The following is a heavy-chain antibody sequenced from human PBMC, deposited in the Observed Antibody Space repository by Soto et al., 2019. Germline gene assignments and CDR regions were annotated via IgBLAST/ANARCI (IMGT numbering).Heavy chain of an antibody. D-gene: IGHD3-10*01. Sequence: QVQLVQSGAEMKKPGASVKVSCESSGYTFTAYYIHWVRQAPGHGLEWMGWINPNGGGTKYAQKFQDRVTMTRDTSINTAYMELTRLTSDDTAVYYCARAVHTLIQGVRFRVDQWGQGTLVSVSS. J-gene: IGHJ4*02. CDR1: GYTFTAYY. CDR2: INPNGGGT. V-gene: IGHV1-2*02. CDR3: ARAVHTLIQGVRFRVDQ.